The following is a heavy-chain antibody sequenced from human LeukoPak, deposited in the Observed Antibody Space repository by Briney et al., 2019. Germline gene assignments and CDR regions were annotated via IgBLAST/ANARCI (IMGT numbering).Heavy chain of an antibody. J-gene: IGHJ4*02. CDR3: ARDLAYYYDRNYD. CDR1: GFIFSTFG. V-gene: IGHV3-33*01. CDR2: IGYDGTNK. Sequence: GRSLRLSCAASGFIFSTFGMHWVRRAPGKGLEWVAVIGYDGTNKYYADSVKGRFTISRDNAQSSVFLQMNSLRAEDTAVYYCARDLAYYYDRNYDWGQGTLVTVSS. D-gene: IGHD3-22*01.